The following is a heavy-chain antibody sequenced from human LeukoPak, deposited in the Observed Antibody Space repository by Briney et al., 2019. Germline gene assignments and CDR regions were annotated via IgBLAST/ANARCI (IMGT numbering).Heavy chain of an antibody. V-gene: IGHV4-39*02. J-gene: IGHJ4*02. CDR2: ICSGGNT. CDR3: ARDGPWKSDC. D-gene: IGHD1-1*01. Sequence: PSQTLSLTCTVSGGSVSSSYYWGWIRQPPGKGLEWIGSICSGGNTCYNPSLESRVTISVDSSRSHFFLQLTSATAADTAVYFCARDGPWKSDCWGRGTLVTVSS. CDR1: GGSVSSSYY.